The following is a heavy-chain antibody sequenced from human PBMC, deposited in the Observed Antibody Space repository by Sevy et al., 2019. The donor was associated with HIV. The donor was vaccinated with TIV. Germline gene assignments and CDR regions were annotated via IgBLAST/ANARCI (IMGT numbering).Heavy chain of an antibody. CDR2: ISSGSTYT. D-gene: IGHD3-22*01. CDR1: GFTFSAYY. CDR3: ARGPDYYDSSGYYYQ. Sequence: GGSLRLSCAASGFTFSAYYMTWIRQAPGKGLEWVSYISSGSTYTNYADSVKGRFTVSRDNAKNSLYLQMNSLRAEDTAVYYCARGPDYYDSSGYYYQWGQGTLVTVSS. J-gene: IGHJ4*02. V-gene: IGHV3-11*06.